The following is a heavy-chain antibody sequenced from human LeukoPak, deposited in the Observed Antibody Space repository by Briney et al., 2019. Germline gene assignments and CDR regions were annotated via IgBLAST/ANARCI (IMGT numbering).Heavy chain of an antibody. J-gene: IGHJ4*02. CDR1: GYTFTSYG. Sequence: ASVKVSCKASGYTFTSYGISWVRQAPGQGLEWMGWISGYNGNTNYAQKLQGRVTMTTDTSTSTAYMELRSLRSDDTAVYYCARNRQWLAEETPFDYWGQGTLVTVSS. CDR3: ARNRQWLAEETPFDY. V-gene: IGHV1-18*01. CDR2: ISGYNGNT. D-gene: IGHD6-19*01.